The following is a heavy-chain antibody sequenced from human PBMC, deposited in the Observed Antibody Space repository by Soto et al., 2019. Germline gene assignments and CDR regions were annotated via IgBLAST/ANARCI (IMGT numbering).Heavy chain of an antibody. D-gene: IGHD3-10*01. CDR3: TRAHFNSDFDY. J-gene: IGHJ4*02. V-gene: IGHV1-69*01. CDR2: IIPIFGTA. CDR1: GGTFSSYA. Sequence: QVHLVQSGAEVKKPGSSVNVSCKASGGTFSSYAISWVRQAPGQGLEWMGGIIPIFGTANYAQKFQGRVTITADESTSTAYMELSSLLSEDTAVYYCTRAHFNSDFDYWGQGTLVTVSS.